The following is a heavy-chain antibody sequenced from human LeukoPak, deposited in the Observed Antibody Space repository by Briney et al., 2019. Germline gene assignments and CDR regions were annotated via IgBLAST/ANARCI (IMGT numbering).Heavy chain of an antibody. CDR1: GFTSSNYE. CDR2: ISSSGSII. V-gene: IGHV3-48*03. J-gene: IGHJ4*02. CDR3: ARDLEGQWLVFDY. Sequence: PGGSLRLSCVGSGFTSSNYEINWVRQASGKGREWVSYISSSGSIIYYADSVKGRFTISRHNPKNSLYLQVNSLRAEDTAVYYCARDLEGQWLVFDYWGQGTLVTVSS. D-gene: IGHD6-19*01.